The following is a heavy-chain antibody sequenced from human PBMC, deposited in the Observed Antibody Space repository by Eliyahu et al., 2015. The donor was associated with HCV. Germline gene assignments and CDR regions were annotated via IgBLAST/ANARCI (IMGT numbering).Heavy chain of an antibody. CDR2: INAGNGNT. CDR3: ARGLGYCSSTSCWYFDL. CDR1: GYTFTXXX. V-gene: IGHV1-3*01. J-gene: IGHJ2*01. D-gene: IGHD2-2*01. Sequence: QVQLVQSGAAVKKPGXSVKVSCKASGYTFTXXXXHWVXQAPGQRLEWMGWINAGNGNTKYSQKFQGRVTITRDTSASTAYMELSSLRSEDTAVYYCARGLGYCSSTSCWYFDLWGRGTLVTVSS.